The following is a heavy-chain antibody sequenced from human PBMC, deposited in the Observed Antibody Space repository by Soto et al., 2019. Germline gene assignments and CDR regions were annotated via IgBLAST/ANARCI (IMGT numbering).Heavy chain of an antibody. CDR3: ATGRYFDWPNGPFQH. CDR2: FDPEDGET. Sequence: GAPVKVSCKVSGDTLTELSMHCVRQAPGKGLEWMGGFDPEDGETIYAQKFQGRVTMTEDTSTDTAYMELSSLRSEDTAVYYCATGRYFDWPNGPFQHWGQGTLVTVSS. D-gene: IGHD3-9*01. V-gene: IGHV1-24*01. J-gene: IGHJ1*01. CDR1: GDTLTELS.